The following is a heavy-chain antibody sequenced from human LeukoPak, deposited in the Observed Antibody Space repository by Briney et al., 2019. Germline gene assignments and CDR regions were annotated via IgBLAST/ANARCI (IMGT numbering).Heavy chain of an antibody. V-gene: IGHV4-30-2*01. Sequence: SQTLSLTCTVSGGSISSGGYYWSWIRQPPGKGLEWIGYIYHSGSTYYNPSLKSRVTISVDRSKNQFSLKLSSVTAADTAVYYCAIRFLEWLPPKDAFDTWGQGTMVTVSS. CDR1: GGSISSGGYY. CDR2: IYHSGST. D-gene: IGHD3-3*01. J-gene: IGHJ3*02. CDR3: AIRFLEWLPPKDAFDT.